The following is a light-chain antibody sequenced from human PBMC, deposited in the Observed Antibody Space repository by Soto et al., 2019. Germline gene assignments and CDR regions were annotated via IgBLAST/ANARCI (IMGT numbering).Light chain of an antibody. J-gene: IGKJ2*01. CDR3: EPCDSLYP. Sequence: DIQMTQSPSTLSASVGDRVTITCRASQSISSWLAWYQQKPGKAPKLLIYKASSLESGVPSRFSGSGSGTEFTLTISCLQLDVFATFYWEPCDSLYPFGYWTKLE. CDR2: KAS. V-gene: IGKV1-5*03. CDR1: QSISSW.